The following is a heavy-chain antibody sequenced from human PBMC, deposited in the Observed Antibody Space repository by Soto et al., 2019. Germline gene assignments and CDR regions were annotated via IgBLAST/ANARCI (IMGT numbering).Heavy chain of an antibody. V-gene: IGHV3-23*01. CDR2: ISGSGGST. J-gene: IGHJ4*02. CDR1: GFTFVSYA. D-gene: IGHD6-13*01. Sequence: EVQLLQSGGGSVQPGGSLRLSCGASGFTFVSYAMTWVRQAPGKGLEWVSSISGSGGSTYYADSVKGRFTISRDNSKNTLHLQINSLRAVAKAVYYCAIASALPAAGRPFDHWGQGTLVTVSS. CDR3: AIASALPAAGRPFDH.